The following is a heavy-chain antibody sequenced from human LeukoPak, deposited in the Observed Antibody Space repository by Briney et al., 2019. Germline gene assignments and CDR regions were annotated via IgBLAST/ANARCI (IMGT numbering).Heavy chain of an antibody. D-gene: IGHD3-3*01. J-gene: IGHJ3*02. CDR3: ARRITTRGAFDI. CDR2: ISSGGSTI. V-gene: IGHV3-48*03. CDR1: GFTFSSYE. Sequence: GGSLRLSCAASGFTFSSYEMNWVRQAPGKGLEWVSYISSGGSTIYYADSVKGRFTISRDNAKNSLYLQMNSLRAEDTAVYYCARRITTRGAFDIWGQGTMVTVSS.